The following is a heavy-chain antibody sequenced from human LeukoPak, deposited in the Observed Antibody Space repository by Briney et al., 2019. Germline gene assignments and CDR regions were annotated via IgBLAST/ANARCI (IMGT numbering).Heavy chain of an antibody. CDR3: ARGQSGYSDAFDI. V-gene: IGHV3-21*01. CDR2: ISSGSSYI. CDR1: GFTFSSYS. D-gene: IGHD3-22*01. Sequence: GGSLRLSCAASGFTFSSYSMNWVRQAPGKGLEWVSFISSGSSYIYYADSVKGRFTISRDNAKNSLYLQMNSLRAEDTAVYYCARGQSGYSDAFDIWGQGTMVTVSS. J-gene: IGHJ3*02.